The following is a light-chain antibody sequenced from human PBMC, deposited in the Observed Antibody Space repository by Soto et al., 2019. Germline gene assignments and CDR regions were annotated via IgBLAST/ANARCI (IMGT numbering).Light chain of an antibody. Sequence: QSALTQPASVSGSPGQSITISCTGANSDIGDWNYVSWYQQYPGKAPKVIIYEVNYRPSGVSYRFSGSKSGNTASLTISGPQAEDGGDYYCSSFSTATPLFVFGGGPKVPVL. CDR1: NSDIGDWNY. J-gene: IGLJ1*01. CDR3: SSFSTATPLFV. V-gene: IGLV2-14*01. CDR2: EVN.